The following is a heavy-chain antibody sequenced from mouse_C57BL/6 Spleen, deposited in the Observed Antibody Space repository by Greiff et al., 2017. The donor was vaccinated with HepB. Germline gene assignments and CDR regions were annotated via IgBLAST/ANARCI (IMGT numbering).Heavy chain of an antibody. D-gene: IGHD1-1*01. CDR3: AREGYGSRFAY. CDR1: GYTFTSYG. Sequence: VQLQQSGAELARPGASVKLSCKASGYTFTSYGISWVKQRTGQGLEWIGEIYPRSGNTYYNEKFKGKATLTADKSSSTAYMELRSLTSEDSAVYFCAREGYGSRFAYWGQGTLVTVSA. J-gene: IGHJ3*01. CDR2: IYPRSGNT. V-gene: IGHV1-81*01.